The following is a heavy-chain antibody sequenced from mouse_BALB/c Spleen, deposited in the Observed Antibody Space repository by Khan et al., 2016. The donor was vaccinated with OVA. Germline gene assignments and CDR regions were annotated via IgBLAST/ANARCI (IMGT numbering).Heavy chain of an antibody. CDR1: GYTFTTYW. Sequence: QIQLVQSGAELAKPGASVKMSCKASGYTFTTYWMHWVKQRPGQGLEWIGYIDPSTGYTEYNQMFKDKATLTTDKSSSTAYMQLSRLTSEDSAVYDCARRGLYGILAYWGQGTLVTVSA. CDR3: ARRGLYGILAY. J-gene: IGHJ3*01. CDR2: IDPSTGYT. D-gene: IGHD2-1*01. V-gene: IGHV1-7*01.